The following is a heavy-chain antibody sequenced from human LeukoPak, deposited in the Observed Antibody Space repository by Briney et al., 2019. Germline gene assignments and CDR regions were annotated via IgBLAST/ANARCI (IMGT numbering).Heavy chain of an antibody. V-gene: IGHV4-34*01. J-gene: IGHJ4*02. CDR2: IYYSGST. Sequence: PTETLSLTCAVYGGSFSGYYWGWIRQSPGKGLEWIGTIYYSGSTYYNPSLRSRVTISGDTSKNQFSLRLSSVTAADTAVYYCASRFSSGYYVFDYWGQGALVTVSS. CDR1: GGSFSGYY. CDR3: ASRFSSGYYVFDY. D-gene: IGHD3-22*01.